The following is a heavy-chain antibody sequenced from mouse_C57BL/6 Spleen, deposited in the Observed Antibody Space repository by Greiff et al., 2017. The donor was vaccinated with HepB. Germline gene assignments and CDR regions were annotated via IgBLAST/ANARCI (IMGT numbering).Heavy chain of an antibody. CDR3: AREVYYYGTCFDY. CDR1: GFTFSDYG. Sequence: VKLMESGGGLVKPGGSLKLSCAASGFTFSDYGMHWVRQAPEKGLEWVAYISSGSSTIYYADTVKGRFTISRDNAKNTLFLQMTSLRSEDTAMYYCAREVYYYGTCFDYWGQGTTLTVSS. J-gene: IGHJ2*01. CDR2: ISSGSSTI. D-gene: IGHD1-1*01. V-gene: IGHV5-17*01.